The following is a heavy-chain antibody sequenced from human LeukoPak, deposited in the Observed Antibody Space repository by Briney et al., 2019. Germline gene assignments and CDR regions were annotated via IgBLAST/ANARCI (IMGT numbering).Heavy chain of an antibody. Sequence: ASVKVSCKASGYTFIGYYVHWVRQAPGQGLEWMGWINSKSGGTNYAQKFQGRVAMTRDTSISTAYMELSRLRSGDTAVYYCARGGVGATTWDYYYYMDVWGKGTTVTISS. CDR3: ARGGVGATTWDYYYYMDV. D-gene: IGHD1-26*01. CDR2: INSKSGGT. CDR1: GYTFIGYY. V-gene: IGHV1-2*02. J-gene: IGHJ6*03.